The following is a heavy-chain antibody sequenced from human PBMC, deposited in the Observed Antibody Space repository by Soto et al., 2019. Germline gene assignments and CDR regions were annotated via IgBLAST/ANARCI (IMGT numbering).Heavy chain of an antibody. V-gene: IGHV3-66*01. CDR3: ARELVFGDYGPNWFDP. CDR2: IYSGGST. Sequence: ESGGGLVQPGGSLRLSCAASGFTVSSNYMSWVRQAPGKGLEWVSVIYSGGSTYYADSVKGRFTISRDNSKNTLYLQMNSLRAEDTAVYYCARELVFGDYGPNWFDPWGQGTLVTVSS. CDR1: GFTVSSNY. J-gene: IGHJ5*02. D-gene: IGHD4-17*01.